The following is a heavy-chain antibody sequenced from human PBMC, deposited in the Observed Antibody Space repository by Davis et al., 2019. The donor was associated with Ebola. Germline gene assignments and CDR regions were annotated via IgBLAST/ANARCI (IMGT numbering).Heavy chain of an antibody. CDR3: TTATTRRDDY. Sequence: GESLKISCAASGFTFSGSAMHWVRQASGKGLEWVGRIRSKANSYATAYAASVKGSFTISRDDSKNTAYLQMNNLTTEDTAVYYCTTATTRRDDYWGQGTLVTVSS. V-gene: IGHV3-73*01. J-gene: IGHJ4*02. CDR1: GFTFSGSA. CDR2: IRSKANSYAT. D-gene: IGHD4-17*01.